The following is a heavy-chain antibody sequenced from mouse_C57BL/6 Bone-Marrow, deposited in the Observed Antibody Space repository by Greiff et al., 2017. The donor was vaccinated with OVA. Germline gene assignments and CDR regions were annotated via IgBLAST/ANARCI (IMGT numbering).Heavy chain of an antibody. CDR1: GYTFTSYG. CDR3: ARRGTKMGLITTAPSWFAY. D-gene: IGHD1-1*01. J-gene: IGHJ3*01. CDR2: IYPRSGNT. Sequence: QVQLQQSGAELARPGASVKLSCKASGYTFTSYGISWVKQRTGQGLEWIGEIYPRSGNTYYNEKFKGKATLTADKSSSTAYMELRSLTSEDSAVYFCARRGTKMGLITTAPSWFAYWGQGTLVTVSA. V-gene: IGHV1-81*01.